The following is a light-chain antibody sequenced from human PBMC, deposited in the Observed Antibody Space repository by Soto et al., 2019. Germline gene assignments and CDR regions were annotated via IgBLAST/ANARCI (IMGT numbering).Light chain of an antibody. Sequence: IQMTQSPSSVSASVGDRVTITCRASQPISSWLAWYQQKPGQPPNLLIYSASTLRSGVPSRFSGIESGTLFTLTITNLQPEDFAPDYCQQASSFPLTFGGGTKVEV. CDR3: QQASSFPLT. J-gene: IGKJ4*01. CDR1: QPISSW. V-gene: IGKV1-12*01. CDR2: SAS.